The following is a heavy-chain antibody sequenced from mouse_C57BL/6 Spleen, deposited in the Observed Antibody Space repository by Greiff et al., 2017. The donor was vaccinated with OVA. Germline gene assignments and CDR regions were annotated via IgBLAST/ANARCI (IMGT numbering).Heavy chain of an antibody. J-gene: IGHJ2*01. Sequence: EVMLVESEGGLVQPGSSMKLSCTASGFTFSDYYMAWVRQVPEKGLEWVANINYDGSSTYYLDSLKSRFIISRDNAKNILYLQMSSLKSEDTATYYCAREIDGPPYFDYWGQGTTLTVSS. D-gene: IGHD2-3*01. V-gene: IGHV5-16*01. CDR3: AREIDGPPYFDY. CDR2: INYDGSST. CDR1: GFTFSDYY.